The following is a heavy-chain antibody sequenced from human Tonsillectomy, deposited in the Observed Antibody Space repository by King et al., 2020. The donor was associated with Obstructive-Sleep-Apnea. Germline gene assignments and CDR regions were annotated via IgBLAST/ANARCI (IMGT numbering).Heavy chain of an antibody. V-gene: IGHV3-23*04. Sequence: VQLVESGGGLVQPGGSLRLSCAASGFTFSSYAMSWVRQAPGKGLEWVSAISGSGGSTYYADSVKGRFTISRDNSKKTLYLQMNSLRAEDTAVYYWAKDTLIAVAGGWFDPWGQGTLVTVSS. CDR3: AKDTLIAVAGGWFDP. J-gene: IGHJ5*02. CDR2: ISGSGGST. CDR1: GFTFSSYA. D-gene: IGHD6-19*01.